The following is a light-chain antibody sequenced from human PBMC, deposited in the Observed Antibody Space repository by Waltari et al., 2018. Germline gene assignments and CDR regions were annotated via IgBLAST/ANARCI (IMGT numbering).Light chain of an antibody. V-gene: IGKV3-20*01. CDR3: QHYVRLPVT. Sequence: EILLTQSQCTLSLSPANRSTLSCRASQSVGRTLTWYQQKPGQAPRLLIYGASSRATDIPDRFSGSGSGTDFSLTISRLEPEDFAVYYCQHYVRLPVTFGQGTKVEIK. CDR1: QSVGRT. CDR2: GAS. J-gene: IGKJ1*01.